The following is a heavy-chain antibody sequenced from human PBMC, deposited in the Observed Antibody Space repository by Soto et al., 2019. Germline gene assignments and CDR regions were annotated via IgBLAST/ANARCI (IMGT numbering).Heavy chain of an antibody. V-gene: IGHV5-51*01. CDR2: IYPGDSDT. CDR1: GYSFTSYW. Sequence: GESLKISCKGSGYSFTSYWIGWVRQMPGKGLEWMGIIYPGDSDTRYSPSFQGQVTISADKSISTAYLQWSSLKASDTAMYYCARLQDTAMVCYYYYYYGMDVWGQGTTVTVSS. J-gene: IGHJ6*02. D-gene: IGHD5-18*01. CDR3: ARLQDTAMVCYYYYYYGMDV.